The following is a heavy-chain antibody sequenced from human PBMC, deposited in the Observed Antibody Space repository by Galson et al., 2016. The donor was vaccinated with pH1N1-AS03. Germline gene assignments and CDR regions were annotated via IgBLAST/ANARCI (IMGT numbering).Heavy chain of an antibody. D-gene: IGHD4/OR15-4a*01. CDR2: ISGYDDDT. Sequence: SVKVSCKASGYTFSTYGVSWVRQAPGQGLEWMGWISGYDDDTNHAQNVAGRVSMTTDPSTSTAYMELTGLTSADTAIYYCARDLRSDYGNSSVAVVQFGRYGGQGTLVLVSS. CDR1: GYTFSTYG. V-gene: IGHV1-18*04. CDR3: ARDLRSDYGNSSVAVVQFGRY. J-gene: IGHJ4*02.